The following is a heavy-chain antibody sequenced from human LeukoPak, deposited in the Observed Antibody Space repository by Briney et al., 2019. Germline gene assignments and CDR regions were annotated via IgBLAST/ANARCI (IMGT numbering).Heavy chain of an antibody. D-gene: IGHD4-23*01. CDR1: GFYFRNYY. J-gene: IGHJ4*02. CDR2: IKYDGTYT. Sequence: PGRSLRLSCEASGFYFRNYYMSWVRHAPGKGLEWLANIKYDGTYTNYKDSVKGRLTLSRDNAKNSVYLQMTSLRAEDTAVYYCTRDEGATVATYRFDFWGRGTLVTVSS. CDR3: TRDEGATVATYRFDF. V-gene: IGHV3-7*01.